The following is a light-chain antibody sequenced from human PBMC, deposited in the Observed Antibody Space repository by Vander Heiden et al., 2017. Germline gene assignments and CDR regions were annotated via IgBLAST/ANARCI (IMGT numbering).Light chain of an antibody. CDR2: AAS. CDR1: QGISSY. Sequence: DIQLTQSPSFLSASVGNRVTITCRASQGISSYLAWYQQKPGNAPKLLIYAASTLQSGVPSRFSGSGSGTEFTLTISSLQPEDFATYYCQQFNSYPFTFGHGTKVDIK. V-gene: IGKV1-9*01. CDR3: QQFNSYPFT. J-gene: IGKJ3*01.